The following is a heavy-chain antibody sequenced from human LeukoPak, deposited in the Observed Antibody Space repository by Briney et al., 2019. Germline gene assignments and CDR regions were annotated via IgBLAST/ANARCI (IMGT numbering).Heavy chain of an antibody. J-gene: IGHJ3*02. D-gene: IGHD5-12*01. CDR2: IYHSGST. CDR3: AREVPDIVATIPGVAFDI. Sequence: PSETLSLTCAVSGGSISSSNWWSWVRQPPGKGLEWIGEIYHSGSTNYNPSLKSRVTISVDKSKNQFSLKLSSVTAADTAVYYCAREVPDIVATIPGVAFDIWGQGTMVTVSS. CDR1: GGSISSSNW. V-gene: IGHV4-4*02.